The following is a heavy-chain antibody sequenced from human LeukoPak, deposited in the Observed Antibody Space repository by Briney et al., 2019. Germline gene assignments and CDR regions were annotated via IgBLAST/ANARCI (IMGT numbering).Heavy chain of an antibody. Sequence: PGGSLRISCAASGFTVSRNYMSWVRQAPGKGLEWVSIIYSGGSTYYADSVKGRFTLSRDNSKNTLYLQMNRLRAEDTAVYYCASARYSSGWSNPFDHWGQGTLVTVSS. D-gene: IGHD6-19*01. V-gene: IGHV3-53*05. CDR1: GFTVSRNY. CDR2: IYSGGST. J-gene: IGHJ4*02. CDR3: ASARYSSGWSNPFDH.